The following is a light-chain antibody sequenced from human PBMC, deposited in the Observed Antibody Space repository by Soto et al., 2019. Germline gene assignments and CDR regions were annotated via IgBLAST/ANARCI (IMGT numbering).Light chain of an antibody. Sequence: QAVVTQEPSFSVSPGGTVTLTCGLSSGSVSANNYPSWYQQTPGQPPRTLIYNANTRSSGVPDRFSGSILGNKAALTITGAQADDESDYYCVMYMGSGISVFGGGTKRPS. CDR2: NAN. J-gene: IGLJ3*02. V-gene: IGLV8-61*01. CDR3: VMYMGSGISV. CDR1: SGSVSANNY.